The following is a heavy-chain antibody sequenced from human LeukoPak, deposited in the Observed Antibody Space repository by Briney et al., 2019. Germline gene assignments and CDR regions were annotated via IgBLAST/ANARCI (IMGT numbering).Heavy chain of an antibody. J-gene: IGHJ4*02. Sequence: GGSLRLSCAASGFTFSSYSMNWVRQAPGKGLEWVSSISSGSSNIYYADSVKGRFTISRDNSKNTLYLQMNSLRPEDTAVYYCAKDSRIWSGYYGYFDYWGQGTLVTVSS. CDR3: AKDSRIWSGYYGYFDY. V-gene: IGHV3-48*01. CDR1: GFTFSSYS. CDR2: ISSGSSNI. D-gene: IGHD3-3*01.